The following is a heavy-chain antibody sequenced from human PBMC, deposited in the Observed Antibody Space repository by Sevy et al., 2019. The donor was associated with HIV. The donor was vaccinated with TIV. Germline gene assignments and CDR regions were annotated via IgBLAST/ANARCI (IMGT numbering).Heavy chain of an antibody. Sequence: GGSLRLSCVASGFTFSSYEMNWVRQAPGKGLEWVSYISSSGSTIYYADSVKGRFTISRDNAKNSLYLQMNSLRAEDTAVYYCASLYCSGGSCYPYYYYGMDVWGQGTTVTVSS. J-gene: IGHJ6*02. CDR1: GFTFSSYE. D-gene: IGHD2-15*01. V-gene: IGHV3-48*03. CDR2: ISSSGSTI. CDR3: ASLYCSGGSCYPYYYYGMDV.